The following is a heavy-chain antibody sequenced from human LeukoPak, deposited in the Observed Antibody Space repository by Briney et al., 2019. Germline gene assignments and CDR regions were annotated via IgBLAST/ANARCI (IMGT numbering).Heavy chain of an antibody. CDR3: ASMKRGGGSYYTLDY. D-gene: IGHD1-26*01. Sequence: SETLSLTCTVSGGSISNSRYYWGWIRQPPGKGLEWIGSIYYSGSTYYNPSLKSRVTISVDTSKNQFSLKLSSVTAADTAVYYCASMKRGGGSYYTLDYWGHGTLVTVSS. CDR2: IYYSGST. J-gene: IGHJ4*01. CDR1: GGSISNSRYY. V-gene: IGHV4-39*01.